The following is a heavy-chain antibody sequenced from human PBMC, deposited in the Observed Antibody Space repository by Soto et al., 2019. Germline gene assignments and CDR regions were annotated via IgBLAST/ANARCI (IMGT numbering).Heavy chain of an antibody. V-gene: IGHV4-39*01. Sequence: PSETLSLTCTVSGDSVSSSNYYWGWIRQPPGKGLEWIGSFYYSGTTYYNPSLKSRVAMSGETSKNQFSLKLTSVTAADTAVYYCSTNGRGYSGYDYDYWGQGILVTVSS. CDR3: STNGRGYSGYDYDY. CDR1: GDSVSSSNYY. CDR2: FYYSGTT. D-gene: IGHD5-12*01. J-gene: IGHJ4*02.